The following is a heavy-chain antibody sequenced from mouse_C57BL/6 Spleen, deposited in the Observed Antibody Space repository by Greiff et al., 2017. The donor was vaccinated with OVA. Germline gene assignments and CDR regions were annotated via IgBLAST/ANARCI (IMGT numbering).Heavy chain of an antibody. CDR2: INPNYGTT. Sequence: VHVKQSGPELVKPGASVKISCKASGYSFTDYNMNWVKQSNGKSLEWIGVINPNYGTTSYNQKFKGKATLTVDQSSSTAYMQLNSLTSEDSAVYYCARGNSNLPWAMDYWGQGTSVTVSS. CDR1: GYSFTDYN. J-gene: IGHJ4*01. CDR3: ARGNSNLPWAMDY. D-gene: IGHD2-5*01. V-gene: IGHV1-39*01.